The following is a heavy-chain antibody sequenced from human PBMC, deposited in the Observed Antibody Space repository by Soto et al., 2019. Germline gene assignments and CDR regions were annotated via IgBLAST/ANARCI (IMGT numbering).Heavy chain of an antibody. Sequence: SVKVSCKASGGTFSSYAISWVRQAPGQGLEWMGGIIPIFGTANYAQKFQGRVTITADESTSTAYMELSSLRSEDTAVYYCARVGVGYSSSADRPRRYYYYGMDVWGQGTTVTVSS. CDR3: ARVGVGYSSSADRPRRYYYYGMDV. D-gene: IGHD6-6*01. J-gene: IGHJ6*02. V-gene: IGHV1-69*13. CDR2: IIPIFGTA. CDR1: GGTFSSYA.